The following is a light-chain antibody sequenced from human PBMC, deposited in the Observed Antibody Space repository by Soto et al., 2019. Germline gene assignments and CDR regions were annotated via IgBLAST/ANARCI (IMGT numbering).Light chain of an antibody. V-gene: IGKV3-15*01. CDR1: QSITSN. CDR3: QQYNNWPPWT. Sequence: EVVMTQSPVTLSVSPGERSTLSFSSSQSITSNLAWYQQKPGQAPRLLLYGASTRATGIPARFSGSGSGTEFTLTISSLQSEDFAVYYCQQYNNWPPWTFGQGTKVDIK. J-gene: IGKJ1*01. CDR2: GAS.